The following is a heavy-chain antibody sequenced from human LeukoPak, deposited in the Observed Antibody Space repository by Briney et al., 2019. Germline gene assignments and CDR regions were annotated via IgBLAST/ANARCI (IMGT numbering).Heavy chain of an antibody. V-gene: IGHV1-69*13. CDR2: IIPIFGTA. Sequence: SVNVSCMASGGTFSSYAISWVRQARGQGREGMGGIIPIFGTANYAQKFQGRVTITADESTSTAYMELSRLRSADPDVYYCASGPYSSSTSCYKGSYGMDAWGPGTPVTVS. CDR3: ASGPYSSSTSCYKGSYGMDA. J-gene: IGHJ6*02. D-gene: IGHD2-2*02. CDR1: GGTFSSYA.